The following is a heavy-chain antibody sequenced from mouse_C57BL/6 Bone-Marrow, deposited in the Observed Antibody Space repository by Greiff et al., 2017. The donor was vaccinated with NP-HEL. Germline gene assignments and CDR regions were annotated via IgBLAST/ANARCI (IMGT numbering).Heavy chain of an antibody. CDR2: IDPNSGGT. J-gene: IGHJ1*03. Sequence: VQVVESGADLVKPGASVKLSCKASGYTFTSYWMHWVKQRPGRGLEWIGRIDPNSGGTKFNEKFKTKATLTVDKPSSTAYMQLSSLTSEDSAVYYCARYYYGSRGWYFDVWGTGTTVTVSS. D-gene: IGHD1-1*01. CDR1: GYTFTSYW. V-gene: IGHV1-72*01. CDR3: ARYYYGSRGWYFDV.